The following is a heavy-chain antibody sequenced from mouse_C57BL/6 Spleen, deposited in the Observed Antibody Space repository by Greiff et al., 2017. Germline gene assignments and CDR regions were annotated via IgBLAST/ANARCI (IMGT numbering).Heavy chain of an antibody. Sequence: HLQQPGAELVMPGASVKLSCKASGYTFTSYWMHWVKQRPGQGLGWIGEIDPSDSYTNYNQKFKGKSTLTVDKSSSTAYMQLSSLTSEDSAVYYCARVRVYYGNYGYFDVWGTGTTVTVSS. V-gene: IGHV1-69*01. CDR2: IDPSDSYT. D-gene: IGHD2-1*01. CDR3: ARVRVYYGNYGYFDV. CDR1: GYTFTSYW. J-gene: IGHJ1*03.